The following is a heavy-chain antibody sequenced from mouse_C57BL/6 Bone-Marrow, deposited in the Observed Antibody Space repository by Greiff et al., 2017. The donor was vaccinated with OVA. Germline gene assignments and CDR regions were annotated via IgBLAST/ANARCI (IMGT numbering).Heavy chain of an antibody. CDR1: GYTFTSYW. CDR2: INPSNGGT. CDR3: ARERIYYDSLYAMDY. D-gene: IGHD2-4*01. V-gene: IGHV1-53*01. J-gene: IGHJ4*01. Sequence: VQLQESGTELVKPGASVKLSCKASGYTFTSYWMHWVKQRPGQGLEWIGNINPSNGGTNYNEKFKSKATLTVDKSSSTAYMQLSSLTSEDSAVYYWARERIYYDSLYAMDYWGQGTSVTVSS.